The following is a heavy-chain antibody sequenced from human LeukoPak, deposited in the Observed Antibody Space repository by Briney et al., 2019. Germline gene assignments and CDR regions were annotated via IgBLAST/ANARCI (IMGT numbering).Heavy chain of an antibody. CDR1: GFTFSSYS. CDR2: ISSSSSTI. Sequence: PGGSLRLSCAASGFTFSSYSMNWVRQAPGKGLEWVSYISSSSSTIYYADSVKGRFTISRDNAKNSLYLQMNSLRAEDTAVYYCARGGVGATGYWGQGTLVTVSS. D-gene: IGHD1-26*01. J-gene: IGHJ4*02. V-gene: IGHV3-48*04. CDR3: ARGGVGATGY.